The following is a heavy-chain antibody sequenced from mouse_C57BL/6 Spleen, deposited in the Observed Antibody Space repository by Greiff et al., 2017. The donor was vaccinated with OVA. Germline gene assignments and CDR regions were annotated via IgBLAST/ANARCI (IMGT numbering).Heavy chain of an antibody. CDR2: INPNNGGT. CDR3: ARYRDDYDGGGY. J-gene: IGHJ2*01. V-gene: IGHV1-26*01. CDR1: GYTFTDYY. D-gene: IGHD2-4*01. Sequence: VQLQQSGPELVKPGASVKISCKASGYTFTDYYMNWVKQSHGKSLEWIGDINPNNGGTSYNQKFKGKATLTVDKSSSTAYMELLSLTSEDSAVYDCARYRDDYDGGGYWGQGTTLTVSA.